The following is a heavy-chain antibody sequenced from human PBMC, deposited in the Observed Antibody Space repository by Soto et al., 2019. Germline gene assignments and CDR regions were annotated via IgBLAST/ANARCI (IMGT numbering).Heavy chain of an antibody. V-gene: IGHV3-23*01. Sequence: EVQLLESGGGLVQPGGSLRLSCAASGFTFSSYAMSWVRQAPGKGLEWVSAISGSGGSTYYADSVKGRFTISRDNSKNTLYLQMNSLRAEDTAVYYCARHYSSSWYLDYWGQGTLVTVSS. CDR1: GFTFSSYA. CDR3: ARHYSSSWYLDY. J-gene: IGHJ4*02. D-gene: IGHD6-13*01. CDR2: ISGSGGST.